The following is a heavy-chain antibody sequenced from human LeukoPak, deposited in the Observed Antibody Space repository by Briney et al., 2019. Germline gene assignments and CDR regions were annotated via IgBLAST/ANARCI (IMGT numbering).Heavy chain of an antibody. CDR3: ARSPSPYSSGWYFDY. CDR1: GDSVSINSAA. V-gene: IGHV6-1*01. J-gene: IGHJ4*02. D-gene: IGHD6-19*01. CDR2: TYQRSKWYN. Sequence: SQTLSLTCAISGDSVSINSAAWNWIWQSPSRGLEWLGSTYQRSKWYNDYAVSVKSRITINPDISKNQFSLQLNSVTPEDTAVYYCARSPSPYSSGWYFDYWGQGTLVTVSS.